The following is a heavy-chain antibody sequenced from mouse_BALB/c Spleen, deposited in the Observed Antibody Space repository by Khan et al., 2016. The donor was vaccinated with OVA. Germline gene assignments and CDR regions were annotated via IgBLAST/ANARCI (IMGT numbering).Heavy chain of an antibody. CDR2: ISGGRTII. D-gene: IGHD1-1*01. J-gene: IGHJ2*01. CDR3: ARRAYYGTSYVNFDY. Sequence: EVELVESGGGLVQPGGSRKLSCAASGFTFTSFGLHWVRPTPEKGLEWVAYISGGRTIIYYADTVKGRFTISRDNPNNTLFLQITSLRSEDTAMYYCARRAYYGTSYVNFDYWGQGTTLTVSS. CDR1: GFTFTSFG. V-gene: IGHV5-17*02.